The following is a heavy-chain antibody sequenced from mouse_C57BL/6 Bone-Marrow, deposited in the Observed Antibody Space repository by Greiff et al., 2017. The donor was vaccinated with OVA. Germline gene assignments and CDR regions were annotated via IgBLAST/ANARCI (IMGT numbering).Heavy chain of an antibody. D-gene: IGHD1-1*01. CDR1: GFNIKDDY. Sequence: EVQLQQSGAELVRPGASVTLSCTASGFNIKDDYMHWVKQRPEQGLEWIGWIDPENGDTEYASKFQGKATITADTSSNTAYLQLSSLTSEDTAVYYCTTGGSSYGYAMDYWGQGTSVTVSS. V-gene: IGHV14-4*01. J-gene: IGHJ4*01. CDR3: TTGGSSYGYAMDY. CDR2: IDPENGDT.